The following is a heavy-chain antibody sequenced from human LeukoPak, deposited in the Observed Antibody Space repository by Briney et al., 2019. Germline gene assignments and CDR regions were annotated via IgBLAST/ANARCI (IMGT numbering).Heavy chain of an antibody. J-gene: IGHJ5*02. V-gene: IGHV4-4*02. Sequence: SETLSLTCAVSGGSISSSNWWSWVRQPPGKGLEWIGEIYHSGSTNYNPSLKSRVTISVDKSKNQFSLQLNSVTPEDTAVYYCARGIIAAEDWFDPWGQGTLVTVSS. CDR1: GGSISSSNW. CDR2: IYHSGST. CDR3: ARGIIAAEDWFDP. D-gene: IGHD6-13*01.